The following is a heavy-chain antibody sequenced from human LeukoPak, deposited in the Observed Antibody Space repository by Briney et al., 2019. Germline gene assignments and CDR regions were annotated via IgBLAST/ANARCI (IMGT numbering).Heavy chain of an antibody. CDR2: INHSGST. J-gene: IGHJ4*02. CDR1: GGSISSHY. CDR3: AREGRYGSDPYYFDY. V-gene: IGHV4-34*01. D-gene: IGHD3-10*01. Sequence: PSETLSLTCTVSGGSISSHYWSWIRQPPGKGLEWIGEINHSGSTNYNPSLKSRVTISVDTSKNQFSLKLSSVTAADTAVYYCAREGRYGSDPYYFDYWGQGTLVTVSS.